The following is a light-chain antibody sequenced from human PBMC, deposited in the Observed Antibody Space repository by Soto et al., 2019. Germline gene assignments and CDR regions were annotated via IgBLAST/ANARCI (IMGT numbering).Light chain of an antibody. CDR2: YDS. Sequence: SYELTQPPAVSVAPGKTARITCGGNNIGSKSVHWYQQKPGQAPVLVIYYDSDRPSGIPERFSGSNSGNTATLTISRVEAGDEADYYCQVWDSSSDRVXGGGTKLTVL. V-gene: IGLV3-21*04. J-gene: IGLJ3*02. CDR1: NIGSKS. CDR3: QVWDSSSDRV.